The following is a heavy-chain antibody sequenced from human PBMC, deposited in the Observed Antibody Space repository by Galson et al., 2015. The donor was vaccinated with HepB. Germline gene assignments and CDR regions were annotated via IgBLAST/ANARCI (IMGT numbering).Heavy chain of an antibody. D-gene: IGHD1-1*01. J-gene: IGHJ5*02. V-gene: IGHV1-18*04. CDR3: ARSTGGGGTGTTFWFDP. Sequence: SVKVSCKASGYTFNVFGISWVRQAPGQGLDWMGWISANNGYADYSQKFQGRVTMTTDTSANTAYMELSSLRSDDTAVYYCARSTGGGGTGTTFWFDPWGQGTLVTVSS. CDR2: ISANNGYA. CDR1: GYTFNVFG.